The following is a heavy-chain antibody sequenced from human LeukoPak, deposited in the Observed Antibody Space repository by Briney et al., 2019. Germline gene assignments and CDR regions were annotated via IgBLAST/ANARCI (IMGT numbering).Heavy chain of an antibody. CDR1: GFSISSAYY. CDR3: ARGVARSSKFHFSYYFDY. Sequence: SETLSLTCTVSGFSISSAYYWGWIRQPPGKGLEWIGSIYHSGSTSHNPSLKSRVTISVDTSNNQFSLKLSSATAADTAVYYCARGVARSSKFHFSYYFDYWGQGALVTVSS. V-gene: IGHV4-38-2*02. J-gene: IGHJ4*02. D-gene: IGHD6-6*01. CDR2: IYHSGST.